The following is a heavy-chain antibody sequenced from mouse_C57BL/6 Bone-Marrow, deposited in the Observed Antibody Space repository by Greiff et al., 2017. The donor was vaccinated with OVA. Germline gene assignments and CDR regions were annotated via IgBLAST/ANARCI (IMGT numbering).Heavy chain of an antibody. Sequence: VQLQQSGAELARPGASVKLSCKASGYTFTSYGISWVKQRTGQGLEWIGEIYPKSGKTYYNEKFKGKATLTADKSSSTAYMELRSLTSEDSAVYFCALVYAMDYWGQGTSVTVSS. CDR2: IYPKSGKT. CDR3: ALVYAMDY. V-gene: IGHV1-81*01. CDR1: GYTFTSYG. J-gene: IGHJ4*01.